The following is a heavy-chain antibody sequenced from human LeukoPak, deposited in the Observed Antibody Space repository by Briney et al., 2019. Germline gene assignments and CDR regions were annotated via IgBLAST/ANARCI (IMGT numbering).Heavy chain of an antibody. CDR3: AKADHPYSGSYPDY. D-gene: IGHD1-26*01. CDR1: GFTFSSYA. V-gene: IGHV3-23*01. CDR2: ISGSGGST. Sequence: GGSLGLSCAASGFTFSSYAMSWVRQAPGKGLEWVSVISGSGGSTYYADSVKGRFTISRDNSKNTLYLQMNSLRAEDTAVYYCAKADHPYSGSYPDYWGQGTLVTVSS. J-gene: IGHJ4*02.